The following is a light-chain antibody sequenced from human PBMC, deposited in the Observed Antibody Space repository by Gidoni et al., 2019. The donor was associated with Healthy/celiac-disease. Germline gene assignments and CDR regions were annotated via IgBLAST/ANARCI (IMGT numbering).Light chain of an antibody. J-gene: IGKJ1*01. Sequence: DIQMTQSPSTLSSSVVDRVTITCRARRSISSWLAWYQQKPGKAPKLLIYDASSLESGVPSRFSGSVSGTDFTLTISSLHPDDFASYYCQQYNSYWTFGQGTKVEIK. CDR2: DAS. CDR3: QQYNSYWT. CDR1: RSISSW. V-gene: IGKV1-5*01.